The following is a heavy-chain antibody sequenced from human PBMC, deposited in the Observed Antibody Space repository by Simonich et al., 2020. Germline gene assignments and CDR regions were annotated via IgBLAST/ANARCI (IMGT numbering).Heavy chain of an antibody. CDR2: IKKNGSEK. CDR3: ARDGLGTAYYYYMDV. Sequence: VQLGESGGGLVQPGGSLRFPCAASGLTFVSYGMSWAGKVPGKGLGWVANIKKNGSEKYFVDSVKGRFTISRDNAKNSLYLQMNSLRAEDTAVYYCARDGLGTAYYYYMDVWGKGTTVTVSS. D-gene: IGHD7-27*01. CDR1: GLTFVSYG. V-gene: IGHV3-7*01. J-gene: IGHJ6*03.